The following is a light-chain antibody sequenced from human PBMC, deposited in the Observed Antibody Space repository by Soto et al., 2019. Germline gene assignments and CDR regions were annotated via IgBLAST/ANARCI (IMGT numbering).Light chain of an antibody. CDR2: KAS. CDR3: QQYKSFLGT. V-gene: IGKV1-5*03. CDR1: QSVSSW. J-gene: IGKJ1*01. Sequence: DIQMTQSPSTLSAAEGDRVTFTCRASQSVSSWVAWYQQKPGKAPNLLITKASSLESGVPSRFSGSGTGTEFPLTINGLQPDDFATYYCQQYKSFLGTFGQGTKVEIK.